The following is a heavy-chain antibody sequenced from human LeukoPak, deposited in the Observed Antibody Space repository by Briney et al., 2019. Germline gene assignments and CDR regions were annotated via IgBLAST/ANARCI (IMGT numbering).Heavy chain of an antibody. J-gene: IGHJ1*01. CDR2: ISGYNGNT. CDR1: GYTVTSYG. CDR3: ARDRYYDSSGYRYFQH. Sequence: ASVKVSCKASGYTVTSYGISWVRQAPGQGLEWMGWISGYNGNTNYAQKLQARVTMATDTSTSTAYMELRSLRSDATAVYYCARDRYYDSSGYRYFQHWGQGTLVTVSS. V-gene: IGHV1-18*01. D-gene: IGHD3-22*01.